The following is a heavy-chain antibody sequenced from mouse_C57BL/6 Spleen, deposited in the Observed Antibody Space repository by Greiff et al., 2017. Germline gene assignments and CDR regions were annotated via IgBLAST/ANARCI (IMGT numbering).Heavy chain of an antibody. CDR1: GYTFTSYW. J-gene: IGHJ3*01. CDR3: AGGFYDGYVAWFAY. Sequence: VQLQQPGTELVKPGASVKLSCKASGYTFTSYWMHWVKQRPGQGLEWIGNINPSNGGTNYNEKFKSKATLTVDKSSSTAYMQLSSLTSEDSAVYYWAGGFYDGYVAWFAYWGQGNLVTVTA. CDR2: INPSNGGT. D-gene: IGHD2-2*01. V-gene: IGHV1-53*01.